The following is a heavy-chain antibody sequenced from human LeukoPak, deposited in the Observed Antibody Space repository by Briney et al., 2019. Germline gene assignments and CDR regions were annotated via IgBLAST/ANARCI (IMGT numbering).Heavy chain of an antibody. V-gene: IGHV4-39*01. D-gene: IGHD6-19*01. Sequence: PSETLSLTCTVSGSSISSGGYYWGWIRQPPGKGLEWIGSIYYSGSTYYNPSLKSRVTISVDTSKNQFSLKLSSVTAADTAVYYCASYSGGSGWYGYFDYWGQGTLVTVSS. CDR1: GSSISSGGYY. CDR2: IYYSGST. J-gene: IGHJ4*02. CDR3: ASYSGGSGWYGYFDY.